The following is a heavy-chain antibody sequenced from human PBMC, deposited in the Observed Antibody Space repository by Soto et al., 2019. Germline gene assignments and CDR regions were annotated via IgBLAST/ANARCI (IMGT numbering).Heavy chain of an antibody. V-gene: IGHV4-59*02. CDR3: ARGRHWLDY. Sequence: QVQLQESGPGLVKPSETLSLTCTVSGGSVSPYYWTWVRRPPGKGLEWIAYIYYDVTTNYNPSLKSRVTISVDTSKNQFSLRLTSVTAADTAVYYCARGRHWLDYWGQGTLLTVSS. CDR1: GGSVSPYY. CDR2: IYYDVTT. D-gene: IGHD6-19*01. J-gene: IGHJ4*02.